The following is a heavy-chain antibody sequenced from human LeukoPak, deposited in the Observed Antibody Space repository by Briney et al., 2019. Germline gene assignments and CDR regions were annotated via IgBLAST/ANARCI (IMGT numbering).Heavy chain of an antibody. CDR3: ARGGYSYGYDY. D-gene: IGHD5-18*01. CDR2: IYYSGST. V-gene: IGHV4-59*08. CDR1: GGSISSYY. Sequence: SETLSLTCTVSGGSISSYYWSWIRQPPGKGLEWIGYIYYSGSTNYNPSLKSRVTISVDTTKNQFSLKLSSVTAADTAVYYCARGGYSYGYDYWGQGTLVTVSS. J-gene: IGHJ4*02.